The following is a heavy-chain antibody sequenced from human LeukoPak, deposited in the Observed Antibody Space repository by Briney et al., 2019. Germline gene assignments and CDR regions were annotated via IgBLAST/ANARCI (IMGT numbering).Heavy chain of an antibody. CDR2: VHYSGSS. CDR1: GFTFSSYA. D-gene: IGHD3/OR15-3a*01. Sequence: GSLRLSCAASGFTFSSYAMCWVRQPPGKGLEWIGSVHYSGSSYYNPSLKSRLTISIDTSKNQFSLKLTSVTAADTAVYYCARQTGSGLFILPGGQGTLVTVSS. V-gene: IGHV4-39*01. CDR3: ARQTGSGLFILP. J-gene: IGHJ4*02.